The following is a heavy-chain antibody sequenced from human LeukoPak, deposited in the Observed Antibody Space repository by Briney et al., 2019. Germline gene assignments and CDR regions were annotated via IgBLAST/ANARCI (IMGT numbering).Heavy chain of an antibody. CDR1: GFTFSSFG. CDR3: AKAETVTQRGYFDY. D-gene: IGHD4-17*01. J-gene: IGHJ4*02. V-gene: IGHV3-30*18. CDR2: VSYDGSNK. Sequence: GGSLRLSCAASGFTFSSFGIHWVRQAPGKGLEWVAVVSYDGSNKYYADSVKGRFTIPRDNSKNTLYLQMNSLRGEDTAVYYCAKAETVTQRGYFDYWGQGTLVTVSS.